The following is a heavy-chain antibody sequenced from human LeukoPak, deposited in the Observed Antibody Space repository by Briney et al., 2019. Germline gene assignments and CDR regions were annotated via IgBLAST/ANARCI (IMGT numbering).Heavy chain of an antibody. V-gene: IGHV3-43*02. J-gene: IGHJ4*02. CDR1: GLNFDDSA. Sequence: GGTLRLSCVASGLNFDDSAMHWVRHAPGKGLEWVSLISADGGSTFSADSVKGRFSISRDNSKNSLYLQMNSLRSEDTAMYYCAKESGKFDYWGQGTLVAVSS. CDR2: ISADGGST. CDR3: AKESGKFDY.